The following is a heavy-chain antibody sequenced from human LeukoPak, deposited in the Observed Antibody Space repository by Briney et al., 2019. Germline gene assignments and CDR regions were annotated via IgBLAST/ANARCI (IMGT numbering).Heavy chain of an antibody. CDR2: MNSNSGNT. D-gene: IGHD3-16*01. CDR3: ARDPPNDGGAIDY. Sequence: ASVKVSCKGYGYTFINHDIDWVRQAAGQGLEWMGWMNSNSGNTGYAQKFQGRVTMTRDTSTSTVYMELSSLRSEDTAVYYCARDPPNDGGAIDYWGQGTLVTVSS. J-gene: IGHJ4*02. V-gene: IGHV1-8*02. CDR1: GYTFINHD.